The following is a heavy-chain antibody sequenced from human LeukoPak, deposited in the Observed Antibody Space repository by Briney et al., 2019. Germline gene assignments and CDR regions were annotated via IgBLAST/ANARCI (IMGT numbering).Heavy chain of an antibody. CDR2: IYYSGST. V-gene: IGHV4-59*01. D-gene: IGHD3-10*01. CDR1: GGSISSYY. J-gene: IGHJ4*02. CDR3: ARGRMVRGVIITTFSFDY. Sequence: NPSETLSLTCTVSGGSISSYYWSWIRQPPGKGLEWIGYIYYSGSTNYNPSLKSRVTISVDTSKNQFSLKLSSVTAADTAVYYCARGRMVRGVIITTFSFDYWGQGTLVTVSS.